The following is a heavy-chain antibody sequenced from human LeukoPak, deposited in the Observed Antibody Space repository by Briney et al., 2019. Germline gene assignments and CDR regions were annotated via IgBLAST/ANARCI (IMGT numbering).Heavy chain of an antibody. J-gene: IGHJ4*02. D-gene: IGHD5-24*01. Sequence: SETLSLTCTVSGGSISSYYWSWIRQPPGKGLEWIGYIYYSGSTNYNPSLKSRVTISVDTSKNQFSLKLSSVTAADTAVCYCARDTQLGKFDYWGQGTLVTVSS. CDR2: IYYSGST. V-gene: IGHV4-59*01. CDR1: GGSISSYY. CDR3: ARDTQLGKFDY.